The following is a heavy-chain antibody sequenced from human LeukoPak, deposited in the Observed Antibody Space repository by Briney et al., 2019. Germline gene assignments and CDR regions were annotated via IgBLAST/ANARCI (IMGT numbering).Heavy chain of an antibody. Sequence: SVKVSCKASGGTFSSYAINWVRQAPGQGLEWIGRIIPILGIANYAQKFQGRVTITADKSTSTAYMELSSLRSEDTAVYYCARVSIVGATTDFDYWGQGTLVTVSS. CDR2: IIPILGIA. CDR3: ARVSIVGATTDFDY. D-gene: IGHD1-26*01. V-gene: IGHV1-69*04. CDR1: GGTFSSYA. J-gene: IGHJ4*02.